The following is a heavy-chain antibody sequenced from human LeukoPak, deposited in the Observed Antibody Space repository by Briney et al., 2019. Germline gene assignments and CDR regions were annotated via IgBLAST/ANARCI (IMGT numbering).Heavy chain of an antibody. Sequence: GASVKVSCKASGYTFTGYYMHWVRQAPGQGLEWMGWINPNSGGTNYAQKFQGRVTMTRETSISTAYMELSRLRSDDTAVYYCARDPREVYYGMDVWGQGTTVTVSS. CDR1: GYTFTGYY. CDR2: INPNSGGT. J-gene: IGHJ6*02. V-gene: IGHV1-2*02. CDR3: ARDPREVYYGMDV.